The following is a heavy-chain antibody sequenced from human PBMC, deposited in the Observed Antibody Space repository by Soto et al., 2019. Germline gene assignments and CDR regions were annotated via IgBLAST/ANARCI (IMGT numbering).Heavy chain of an antibody. CDR3: AKEYYYDSSGYPHFDY. J-gene: IGHJ4*02. D-gene: IGHD3-22*01. V-gene: IGHV3-23*01. CDR2: ISGSGGST. Sequence: EVQLLESGGGLVQPGGSLRLSCAASGFTFSSYAMSWVRQAPGKGLEWVSAISGSGGSTYYADSVKGRFTISRDTSKNTLYLQMNSLRAEDTAVYYCAKEYYYDSSGYPHFDYWGQGTLVTVSS. CDR1: GFTFSSYA.